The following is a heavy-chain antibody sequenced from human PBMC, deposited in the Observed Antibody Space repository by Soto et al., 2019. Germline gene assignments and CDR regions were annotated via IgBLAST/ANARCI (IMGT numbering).Heavy chain of an antibody. CDR3: ARVVRFFGGHAGY. J-gene: IGHJ4*02. Sequence: QVLLVQSGADVKKPGASVKVSCKTSGYAFTEFDSNWVRQAPGQGLEWMGWMNTNTGNTGYAQKFQGRVTMTRDTAISTAYMELRRLRSEDAAVYYCARVVRFFGGHAGYGGQGTLVTVSS. D-gene: IGHD3-3*01. CDR2: MNTNTGNT. V-gene: IGHV1-8*01. CDR1: GYAFTEFD.